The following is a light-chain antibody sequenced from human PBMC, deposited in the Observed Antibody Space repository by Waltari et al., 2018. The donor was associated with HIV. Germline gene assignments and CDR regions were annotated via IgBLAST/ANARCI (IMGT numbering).Light chain of an antibody. CDR1: SSNIGSKT. CDR2: YNN. J-gene: IGLJ1*01. V-gene: IGLV1-44*01. CDR3: AAWDRSLNGPV. Sequence: QSVLTQPPSASGTPGQRVTISCSGSSSNIGSKTVNWYQQLPGTAPKLLIYYNNQRPSVVPDLFSGSKSGTSASLAISGLQSEDEADYYCAAWDRSLNGPVFGTGTKVTVL.